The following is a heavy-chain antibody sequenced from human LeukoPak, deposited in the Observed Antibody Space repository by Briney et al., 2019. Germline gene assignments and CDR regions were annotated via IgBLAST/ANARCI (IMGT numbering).Heavy chain of an antibody. V-gene: IGHV1-18*01. J-gene: IGHJ4*02. D-gene: IGHD4-17*01. CDR1: GYTFTTYG. Sequence: GASVKVSCKTSGYTFTTYGITWVRQAPGQGLEWMGWINPYNGDTNYAQNLQGRVTMTTDTSTSTAYMELRSLSSDDTAVYYCARDRGPSYGAPFDYWGQGTLVTVSS. CDR2: INPYNGDT. CDR3: ARDRGPSYGAPFDY.